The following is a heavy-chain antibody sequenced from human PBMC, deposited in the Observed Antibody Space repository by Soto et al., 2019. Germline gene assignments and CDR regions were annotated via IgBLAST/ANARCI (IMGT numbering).Heavy chain of an antibody. CDR2: ISSSSSTI. J-gene: IGHJ4*02. CDR3: ASLRGAAADNSG. V-gene: IGHV3-48*02. CDR1: GFTFSSYS. D-gene: IGHD6-13*01. Sequence: EVQLVESGGGLVQPGGSLRLSCAASGFTFSSYSMNWVRQAPGKGMEWVSYISSSSSTIYYADSLKGRFTISRDNAKNSLYLQMNSLRDEDTAVYYCASLRGAAADNSGWGQGTLVTVSS.